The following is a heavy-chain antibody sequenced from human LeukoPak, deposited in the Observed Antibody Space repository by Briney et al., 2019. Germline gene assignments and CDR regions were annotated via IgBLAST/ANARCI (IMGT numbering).Heavy chain of an antibody. J-gene: IGHJ4*02. V-gene: IGHV1-18*01. CDR3: ARDHFYCSSTTCYGETIDY. CDR1: GYTFTNYG. Sequence: ASVKVSCTASGYTFTNYGITWVRQAPGQGLEWMGWISADNGNTNYAQKLQGRVTMTTDTSTSTAYMELRSLRSDDTAVFYCARDHFYCSSTTCYGETIDYWGQGTLVTVSS. CDR2: ISADNGNT. D-gene: IGHD2-2*01.